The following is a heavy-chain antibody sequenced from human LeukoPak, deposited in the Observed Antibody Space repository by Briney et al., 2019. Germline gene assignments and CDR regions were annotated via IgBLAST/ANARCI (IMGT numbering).Heavy chain of an antibody. CDR3: AREGSHRDGHNFRDY. D-gene: IGHD5-24*01. V-gene: IGHV1-69*06. J-gene: IGHJ4*02. Sequence: ASVKVSCKASGCTFDSYAIRWVRQAPGQGLEWMGRIIPIFDTPEYAQKFLGRITITADKSTSTAYMELSRLGSEDTAVYYCAREGSHRDGHNFRDYWGQGTLVTVSS. CDR2: IIPIFDTP. CDR1: GCTFDSYA.